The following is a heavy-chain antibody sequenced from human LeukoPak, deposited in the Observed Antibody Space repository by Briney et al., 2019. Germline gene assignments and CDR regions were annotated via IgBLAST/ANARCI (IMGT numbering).Heavy chain of an antibody. CDR1: GGSITSYF. J-gene: IGHJ6*03. D-gene: IGHD3-10*01. V-gene: IGHV4-4*07. Sequence: SETLSLTCTVSGGSITSYFWSWIRQPAGKGLEWIGRIFSSGSTNYNPSLKSRVTMSVDTSKNQFSLKLSSVTAADTAVYYCARTTMVRGTYYMDVWGKGTTVTVSS. CDR2: IFSSGST. CDR3: ARTTMVRGTYYMDV.